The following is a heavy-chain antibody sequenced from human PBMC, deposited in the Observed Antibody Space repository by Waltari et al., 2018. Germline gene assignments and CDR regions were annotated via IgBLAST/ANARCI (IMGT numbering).Heavy chain of an antibody. CDR2: IYYSGST. CDR1: GGSISSYY. V-gene: IGHV4-59*01. Sequence: PGLVKPSETLSLTCTVSGGSISSYYWSWIRQPPGKGLEWIGYIYYSGSTNYNPSLKSRVTISVDTSKNQFSLKLSSVTAADTAVYYCARGQDGYNAFPEYFQHWGQGTLVTVSS. CDR3: ARGQDGYNAFPEYFQH. J-gene: IGHJ1*01. D-gene: IGHD5-12*01.